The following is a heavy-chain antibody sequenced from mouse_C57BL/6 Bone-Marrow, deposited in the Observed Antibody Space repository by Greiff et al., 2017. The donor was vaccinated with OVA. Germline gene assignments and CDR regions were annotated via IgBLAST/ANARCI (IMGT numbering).Heavy chain of an antibody. CDR1: GFTFSSYG. CDR2: ISSGGSYT. J-gene: IGHJ4*01. Sequence: EVQLVESGGDLVKPGGSLKLSCAASGFTFSSYGMSWVRQTPDKRLEWVATISSGGSYTYYPDSVKGRFTISRDNAKNTLYLQMSSLKSEDTAMYYCARKGVVAPGFYAMDYWGQGTSDTVSS. D-gene: IGHD1-1*01. V-gene: IGHV5-6*01. CDR3: ARKGVVAPGFYAMDY.